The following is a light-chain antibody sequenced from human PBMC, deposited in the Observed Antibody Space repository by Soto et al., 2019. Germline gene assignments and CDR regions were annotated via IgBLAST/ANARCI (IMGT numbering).Light chain of an antibody. V-gene: IGKV3-15*01. J-gene: IGKJ1*01. CDR3: QQYNNWPWT. CDR2: GAS. CDR1: QSVSSSY. Sequence: IVLTLSPGTLSLSRGERAILSCRASQSVSSSYLAWYQHKPGQAPRLLIYGASTRATSFPARFSGSGSGTDFTLTISSLQSEDFAVYYCQQYNNWPWTFGQGTRWIS.